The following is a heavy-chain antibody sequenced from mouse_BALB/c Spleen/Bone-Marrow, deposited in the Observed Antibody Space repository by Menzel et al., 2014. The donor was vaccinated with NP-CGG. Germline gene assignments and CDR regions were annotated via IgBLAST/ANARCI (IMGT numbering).Heavy chain of an antibody. J-gene: IGHJ2*01. Sequence: VQVQQSGPELVRPSSSLKLSSDSSGYVFSTYWINWVKQRPGQGLEWIGQIYPGDGDTDYNGKFKDKATLTADKSSNTAYMQLSSLTSDDSSVYFCARGGISVDFWGQIPTLTISS. CDR1: GYVFSTYW. CDR2: IYPGDGDT. V-gene: IGHV1-80*01. CDR3: ARGGISVDF.